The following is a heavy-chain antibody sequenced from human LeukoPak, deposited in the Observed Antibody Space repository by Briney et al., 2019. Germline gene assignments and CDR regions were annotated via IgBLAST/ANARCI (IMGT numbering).Heavy chain of an antibody. D-gene: IGHD5-18*01. J-gene: IGHJ4*02. CDR1: GYILTTYG. CDR3: ARPSGARRHLWLDY. CDR2: ISAYNGDT. Sequence: ASVKVSCTASGYILTTYGISWVRQAPGQGLEWMGWISAYNGDTDFAQHLQGRVSMTIDASTNTAYMELRSLRSDDTAVYYCARPSGARRHLWLDYWGQGTVVTVSS. V-gene: IGHV1-18*01.